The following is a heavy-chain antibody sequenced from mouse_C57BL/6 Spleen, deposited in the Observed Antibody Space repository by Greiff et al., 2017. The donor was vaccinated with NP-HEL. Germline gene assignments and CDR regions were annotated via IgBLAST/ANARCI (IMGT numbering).Heavy chain of an antibody. CDR3: AITTVVAHWYFDV. V-gene: IGHV1-7*01. D-gene: IGHD1-1*01. CDR1: GYTFTSYW. Sequence: QVQLQQSGAELAKPGASVKLSCKASGYTFTSYWMHWVKQRPGQGLEWIGYINPSSGYTKYNQKFKDKATLTADKSSSTAYMQLSSLTYEDSAVYYCAITTVVAHWYFDVWGTGTTVTVSS. J-gene: IGHJ1*03. CDR2: INPSSGYT.